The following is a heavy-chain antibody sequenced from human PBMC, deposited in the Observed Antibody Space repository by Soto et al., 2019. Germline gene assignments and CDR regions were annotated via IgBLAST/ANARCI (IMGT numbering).Heavy chain of an antibody. CDR2: ISAYNGNT. Sequence: ASVKVSCKASGYTFTSYGISWVRQAPGQGHEWKGWISAYNGNTNYAQKLQGRVTMTTDTSTSTAYMELRSLRSDDTAVYYCARDRHPKIRITIPGGRNWFDPWGQGTLVTVS. V-gene: IGHV1-18*01. J-gene: IGHJ5*02. CDR3: ARDRHPKIRITIPGGRNWFDP. D-gene: IGHD3-3*01. CDR1: GYTFTSYG.